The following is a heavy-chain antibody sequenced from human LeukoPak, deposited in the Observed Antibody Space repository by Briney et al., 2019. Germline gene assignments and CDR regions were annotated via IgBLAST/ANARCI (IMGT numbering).Heavy chain of an antibody. CDR1: GGSFSGYY. CDR2: INHSGSS. Sequence: SQTLSPTCAVYGGSFSGYYGGWLRRPPGKGLYWFGEINHSGSSNYNPPLKSRVPISVDTSKNQFSLKLSSVTAADTAVYYCASGGLRFLEWLLSPPFDYWGQGTLVTVSS. D-gene: IGHD3-3*01. CDR3: ASGGLRFLEWLLSPPFDY. J-gene: IGHJ4*02. V-gene: IGHV4-34*01.